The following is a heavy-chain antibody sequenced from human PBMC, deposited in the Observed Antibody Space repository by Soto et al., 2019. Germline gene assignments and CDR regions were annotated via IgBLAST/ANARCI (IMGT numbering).Heavy chain of an antibody. V-gene: IGHV4-30-2*01. J-gene: IGHJ3*02. CDR1: GGYISGGYYS. Sequence: SETLSLTCAVSGGYISGGYYSWCWIRQPPGKGLEWIGFIYNSGSISYNLSFKSRVTISVDRNKNHFFLNLTSVTAPDTDAYYCATYRKFFQIWGQGTKVTVS. CDR2: IYNSGSI. CDR3: ATYRKFFQI.